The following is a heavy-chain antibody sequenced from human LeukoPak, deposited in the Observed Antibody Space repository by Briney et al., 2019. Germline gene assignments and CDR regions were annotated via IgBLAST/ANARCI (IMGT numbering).Heavy chain of an antibody. J-gene: IGHJ4*02. CDR1: GFTFSSYW. V-gene: IGHV3-74*01. CDR2: INSDGSWT. Sequence: GGSLRLSCAASGFTFSSYWMHWVRQAPGKGLVWVSRINSDGSWTSYADSVKGRFTISKDNAKNTVYLQMNSLRAEDTAVYYCVSFYETYWGRGTLVTVSS. D-gene: IGHD2/OR15-2a*01. CDR3: VSFYETY.